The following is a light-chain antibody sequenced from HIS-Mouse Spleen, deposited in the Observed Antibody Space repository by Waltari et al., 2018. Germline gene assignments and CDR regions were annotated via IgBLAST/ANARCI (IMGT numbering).Light chain of an antibody. V-gene: IGLV3-1*01. Sequence: SYELTQPPSVSVSPGQTASITCSGAPLGDKYACWYQQKPGQSPVLVIYQDSKRPSGIPERFSGSNSGNTATLTISGTQAMDEADYYCQAWDSSYSVFGGGTKLTVL. CDR3: QAWDSSYSV. CDR2: QDS. J-gene: IGLJ2*01. CDR1: PLGDKY.